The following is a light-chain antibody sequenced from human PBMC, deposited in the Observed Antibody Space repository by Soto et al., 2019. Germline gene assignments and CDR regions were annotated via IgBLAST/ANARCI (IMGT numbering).Light chain of an antibody. Sequence: QSALTQPPSASGSPGQSVTISCTGTSIEIGRYNFVSWYQHHPGKAPRLIIYEVTKRPSGVPDRFSGSKSDSTASLTVSGLQAEDEAVYYCSSYTGSTNLVVFGGGTKVTVL. V-gene: IGLV2-8*01. CDR2: EVT. CDR1: SIEIGRYNF. J-gene: IGLJ2*01. CDR3: SSYTGSTNLVV.